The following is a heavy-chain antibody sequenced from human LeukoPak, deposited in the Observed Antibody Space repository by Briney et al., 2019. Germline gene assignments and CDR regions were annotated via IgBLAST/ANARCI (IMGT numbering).Heavy chain of an antibody. CDR1: GFTVSSNY. V-gene: IGHV3-66*01. CDR2: IYSGGST. D-gene: IGHD6-13*01. J-gene: IGHJ3*02. CDR3: ARYIAAAAHDAFDI. Sequence: GGSLRLSCAASGFTVSSNYMSWVRQAPGKGLEWVSVIYSGGSTYYADSVKGRFTISRDNSKNTLYLQMNSLRAEDTAVYYCARYIAAAAHDAFDIWGQGTMVTVSS.